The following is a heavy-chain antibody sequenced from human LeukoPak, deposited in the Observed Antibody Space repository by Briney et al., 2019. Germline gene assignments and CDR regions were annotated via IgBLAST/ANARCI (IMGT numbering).Heavy chain of an antibody. CDR2: IVVGSGNT. CDR3: AASLAAIFGVVNAFDI. V-gene: IGHV1-58*02. Sequence: ASVKVSCKASGYTFTSYGISWVRQAPGQRLEWIGWIVVGSGNTNYAQKFQERVTITRDMSTSTAYMELSSLRSEDTAVYYCAASLAAIFGVVNAFDIWGQGTMVTVSS. J-gene: IGHJ3*02. CDR1: GYTFTSYG. D-gene: IGHD3-3*01.